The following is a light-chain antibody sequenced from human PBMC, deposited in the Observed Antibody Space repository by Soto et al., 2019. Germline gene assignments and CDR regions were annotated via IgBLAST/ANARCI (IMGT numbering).Light chain of an antibody. CDR3: QSYDSSLSALV. J-gene: IGLJ3*02. CDR2: TNS. Sequence: QSVLTQPPSVSGAPGQGVTISCAGTSSNIGAGYDVHWYQQVPGTAPKLLIYTNSNRPSGVPDRFSGSKSGTSASLAITGLQAADEADYYGQSYDSSLSALVFGGGTKVTVL. V-gene: IGLV1-40*01. CDR1: SSNIGAGYD.